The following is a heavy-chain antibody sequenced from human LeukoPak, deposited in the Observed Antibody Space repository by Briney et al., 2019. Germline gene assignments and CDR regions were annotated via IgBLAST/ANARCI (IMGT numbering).Heavy chain of an antibody. CDR3: ATWSSIGRDY. D-gene: IGHD6-13*01. CDR2: INPKSGGT. Sequence: GASVKVSCKAFGYPFTDYYMHWVRAAPGQGLEWMGWINPKSGGTNYAQKYQGRVTLTRDTSISTVYMELSRLRSDDTAVYYCATWSSIGRDYWGQGTLVTVSS. CDR1: GYPFTDYY. J-gene: IGHJ4*02. V-gene: IGHV1-2*02.